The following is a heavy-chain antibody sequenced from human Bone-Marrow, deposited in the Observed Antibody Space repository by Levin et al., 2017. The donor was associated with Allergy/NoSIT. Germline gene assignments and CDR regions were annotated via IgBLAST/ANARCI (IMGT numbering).Heavy chain of an antibody. Sequence: GESLKISCAASGFTFSSYGMHWVRQTPGKGLEWISYISSSGRTIFYVDSVNGRFTISRDNVKNSVFLQMNSLRVEDTALYYCARDPGYCGSNSCYGSSFESWGQGTLVSVSS. CDR1: GFTFSSYG. CDR3: ARDPGYCGSNSCYGSSFES. CDR2: ISSSGRTI. J-gene: IGHJ5*01. D-gene: IGHD2-2*01. V-gene: IGHV3-48*01.